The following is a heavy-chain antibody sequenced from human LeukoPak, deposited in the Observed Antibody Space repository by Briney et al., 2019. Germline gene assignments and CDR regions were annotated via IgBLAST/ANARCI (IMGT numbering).Heavy chain of an antibody. CDR2: ICSGGST. V-gene: IGHV3-53*01. Sequence: PGGSLRLSCAASGFTVSSNYMSWVRQAPGKGLEWVSVICSGGSTYYADSVKGRFTISRDNAKNTLYLQMNSLRVEDTAVYYCAKDLSGAHDYWGQGTVVTVSS. D-gene: IGHD2-15*01. CDR1: GFTVSSNY. J-gene: IGHJ4*02. CDR3: AKDLSGAHDY.